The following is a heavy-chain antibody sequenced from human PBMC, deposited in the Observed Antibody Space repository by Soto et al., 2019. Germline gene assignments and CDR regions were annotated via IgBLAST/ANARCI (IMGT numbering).Heavy chain of an antibody. CDR2: IYPGDSDT. CDR3: ARLNNIVVVVAATDY. J-gene: IGHJ4*02. V-gene: IGHV5-51*03. Sequence: SGESLKISCRDSGDSFTSYWIVWVRQMPGKGLEWMGMIYPGDSDTSYSPSFQGQVTISADKSISTAYLQWSSLKASDTAMYYCARLNNIVVVVAATDYWGQGTLVTVSS. D-gene: IGHD2-15*01. CDR1: GDSFTSYW.